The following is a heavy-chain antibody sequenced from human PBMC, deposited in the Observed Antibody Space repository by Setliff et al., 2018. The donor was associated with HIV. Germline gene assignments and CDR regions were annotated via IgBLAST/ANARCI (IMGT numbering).Heavy chain of an antibody. CDR1: GGTFSSYA. CDR2: IIPIFGTA. CDR3: ARDHYSGYTLNWFDP. Sequence: SVKVSCKASGGTFSSYAISWVRQAPGQGLEWMGRIIPIFGTANYAQKFQGRVTITADKSTSTAYMELSSLRSEDAAVYYCARDHYSGYTLNWFDPWGQGTLVTVSS. J-gene: IGHJ5*02. V-gene: IGHV1-69*06. D-gene: IGHD2-21*01.